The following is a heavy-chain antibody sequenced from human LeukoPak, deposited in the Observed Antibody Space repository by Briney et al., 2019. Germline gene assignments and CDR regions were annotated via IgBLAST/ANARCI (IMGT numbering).Heavy chain of an antibody. CDR3: ARECSSTSCYDAFGI. V-gene: IGHV4-59*01. D-gene: IGHD2-2*01. J-gene: IGHJ3*02. CDR1: GGSISSYY. CDR2: IYYSGST. Sequence: SETLSLTCTVSGGSISSYYWSWIRQPPGKGLEWIGYIYYSGSTNYNPSLKSRVTISVDTSKNQFSLKLSSVTAADTAVYCCARECSSTSCYDAFGIWGQGTMVTVSS.